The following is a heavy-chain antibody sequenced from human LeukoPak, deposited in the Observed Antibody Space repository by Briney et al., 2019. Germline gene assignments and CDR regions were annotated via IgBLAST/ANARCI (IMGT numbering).Heavy chain of an antibody. D-gene: IGHD6-19*01. CDR3: SKIPVAGQWYYDL. Sequence: GGSLRLSCAASGFTFSIYGMAWVRQAPGKGLEWVSAISKSGDETFYADSVKGRFTISRDNPTNTLYLQMTSLSAGDTALYSCSKIPVAGQWYYDLWGRGTLVTVSS. CDR1: GFTFSIYG. CDR2: ISKSGDET. J-gene: IGHJ2*01. V-gene: IGHV3-23*01.